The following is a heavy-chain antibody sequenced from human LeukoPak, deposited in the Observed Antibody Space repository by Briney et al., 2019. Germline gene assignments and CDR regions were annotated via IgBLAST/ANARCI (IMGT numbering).Heavy chain of an antibody. V-gene: IGHV4-31*03. Sequence: PSQTLSLTCTVSGGSISTSIFYWNWIRQHPGKGLEWIGYIYYTGDTFYNPSLKSRVTISLDTSENQFSLKMNSVTAADTAMYYCGKVGGNSSSWGQGTRVTASS. CDR3: GKVGGNSSS. D-gene: IGHD4-23*01. CDR1: GGSISTSIFY. J-gene: IGHJ5*02. CDR2: IYYTGDT.